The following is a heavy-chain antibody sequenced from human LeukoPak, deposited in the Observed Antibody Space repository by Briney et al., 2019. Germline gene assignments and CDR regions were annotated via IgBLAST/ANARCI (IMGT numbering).Heavy chain of an antibody. Sequence: SETLSLTCTVSGGSISSYYWSWIRQPPGKGLEWIGYIYYSGSTNYNPSLKSRVTISVDTSKNQFSLKLSSVTAADTAVYYCARHGYDYVWGSYRYFDYWGQGTLVTVSS. J-gene: IGHJ4*02. D-gene: IGHD3-16*02. CDR1: GGSISSYY. V-gene: IGHV4-59*08. CDR3: ARHGYDYVWGSYRYFDY. CDR2: IYYSGST.